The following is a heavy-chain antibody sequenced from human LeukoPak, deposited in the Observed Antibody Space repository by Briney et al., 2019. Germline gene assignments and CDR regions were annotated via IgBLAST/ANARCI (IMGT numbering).Heavy chain of an antibody. D-gene: IGHD3-22*01. CDR1: GDSISSSNYY. CDR2: IYYSGST. CDR3: ARSSYYYDSSGYAFDY. J-gene: IGHJ4*02. Sequence: SETLSLTCTVSGDSISSSNYYWAWIRQPPGKGLEWIGYIYYSGSTNYNPSLKSRVTISVDTSKNQVSLKLSSVTAADTAVYYCARSSYYYDSSGYAFDYWGQGTLVTVSS. V-gene: IGHV4-61*05.